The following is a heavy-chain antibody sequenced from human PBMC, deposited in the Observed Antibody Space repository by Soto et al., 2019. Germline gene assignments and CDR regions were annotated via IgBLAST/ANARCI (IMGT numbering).Heavy chain of an antibody. V-gene: IGHV3-30-3*01. D-gene: IGHD2-15*01. J-gene: IGHJ4*02. CDR2: ISYDGSNK. CDR1: GFTFSSYA. CDR3: ARAVVAATSFLIGY. Sequence: PGGSLRLSCAASGFTFSSYAMHWVRQAPGKGLEWVAVISYDGSNKYYADSVKGRFTISRDNSKNTLYLQMNSLRAEDTAVYYCARAVVAATSFLIGYWGQGTLVTVSS.